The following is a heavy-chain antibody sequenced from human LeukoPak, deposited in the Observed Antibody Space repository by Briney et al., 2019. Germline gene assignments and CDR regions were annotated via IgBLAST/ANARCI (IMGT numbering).Heavy chain of an antibody. D-gene: IGHD3-10*01. J-gene: IGHJ3*02. CDR1: GGTFSSYA. Sequence: SVKVSCKASGGTFSSYAISWVRQAPGQGLEWMGRIIPNFGTANYAQKFQGRVTITTDESTSTAYMELSSLRSEDTAVYYCARASVLLWFGELPPDAFDIWGQGTMVTVSS. CDR3: ARASVLLWFGELPPDAFDI. V-gene: IGHV1-69*05. CDR2: IIPNFGTA.